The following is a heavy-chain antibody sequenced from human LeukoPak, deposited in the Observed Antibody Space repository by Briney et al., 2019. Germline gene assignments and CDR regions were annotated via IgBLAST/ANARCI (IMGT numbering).Heavy chain of an antibody. V-gene: IGHV4-34*01. J-gene: IGHJ3*02. CDR1: GGSFSGYY. CDR3: ARGGYSGWYASCPFAFDI. Sequence: SETLSLTCAVYGGSFSGYYWSWIRQPPGKGLEWIGEINHSGSTNYNPSLKSRVTISVDTSKNQFSLKLSSVTAADTAVYYCARGGYSGWYASCPFAFDIWGQGTMVTVSS. CDR2: INHSGST. D-gene: IGHD2-15*01.